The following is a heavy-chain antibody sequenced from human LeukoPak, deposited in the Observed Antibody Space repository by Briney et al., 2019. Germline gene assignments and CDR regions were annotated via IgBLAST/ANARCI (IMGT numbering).Heavy chain of an antibody. CDR3: ARVKGYDSSGYYYESAFDI. J-gene: IGHJ3*02. Sequence: GASVKVSCKASGGTFSSYAISWVRQAPGQGLEWMGGIIPIFGTANYAQKFQGRVTITADESTSTAYMELSSLRSEDTAVYHCARVKGYDSSGYYYESAFDIWGQGTMVTVSS. CDR2: IIPIFGTA. D-gene: IGHD3-22*01. V-gene: IGHV1-69*13. CDR1: GGTFSSYA.